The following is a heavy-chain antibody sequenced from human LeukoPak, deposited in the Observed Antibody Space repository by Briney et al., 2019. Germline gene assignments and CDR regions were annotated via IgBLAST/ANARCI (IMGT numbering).Heavy chain of an antibody. J-gene: IGHJ6*03. D-gene: IGHD3-3*01. CDR3: ARIVLRFLEWLPPYYYYYYMDV. CDR2: INHSGST. CDR1: GGSFSGYY. Sequence: SETLSLTCAVYGGSFSGYYWSWIRQPPGKGLEWIGEINHSGSTNYNPSLKSRVTISVDTSKNRFSLKLSSVTAADTAVYYCARIVLRFLEWLPPYYYYYYMDVWGKGTTVTVSS. V-gene: IGHV4-34*01.